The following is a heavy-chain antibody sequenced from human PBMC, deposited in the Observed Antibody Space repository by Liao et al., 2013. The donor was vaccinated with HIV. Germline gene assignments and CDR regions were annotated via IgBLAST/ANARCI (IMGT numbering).Heavy chain of an antibody. V-gene: IGHV4-39*01. J-gene: IGHJ3*02. D-gene: IGHD6-6*01. Sequence: QLQLQESGPGLVKPSETLSLTCTVSGGSISSNSYYYWGWIRQPQGRGWSGLGRSLRVETPMTAPPQESSHPITRHVQEADLPDPHIYDRADSAVYYCARGSRRRRALDIWGPGTLVTVSS. CDR1: GGSISSNSYYY. CDR3: ARGSRRRRALDI. CDR2: SLRVETP.